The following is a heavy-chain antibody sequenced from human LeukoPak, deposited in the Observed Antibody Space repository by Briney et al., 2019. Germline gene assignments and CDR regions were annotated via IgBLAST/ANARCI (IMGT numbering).Heavy chain of an antibody. D-gene: IGHD3-3*01. CDR1: GGSFSGYY. CDR3: AHSPLEWLPIPDY. Sequence: KPSETLSLTCAVYGGSFSGYYWTWIRQPPGKGLEWIGEINHSGSTNYNPSLKSRVTISVETSMNHFSLKLSSATAADTAVYYCAHSPLEWLPIPDYWGPGALVTVSS. J-gene: IGHJ4*02. CDR2: INHSGST. V-gene: IGHV4-34*01.